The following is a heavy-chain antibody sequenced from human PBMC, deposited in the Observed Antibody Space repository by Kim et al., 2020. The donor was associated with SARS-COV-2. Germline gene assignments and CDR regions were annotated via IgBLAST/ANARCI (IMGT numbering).Heavy chain of an antibody. J-gene: IGHJ3*02. V-gene: IGHV1-69*13. Sequence: SVKVSCKASGGTFGSYAISWVRQAPGQGLEWMGRIIPIFGTSNYAEKFQDRVTITADESTNTAYMEVSSLRFDDTAFYYCARDRQYLTLGALDIWGQGTLVTVSS. CDR3: ARDRQYLTLGALDI. CDR2: IIPIFGTS. CDR1: GGTFGSYA. D-gene: IGHD2-2*01.